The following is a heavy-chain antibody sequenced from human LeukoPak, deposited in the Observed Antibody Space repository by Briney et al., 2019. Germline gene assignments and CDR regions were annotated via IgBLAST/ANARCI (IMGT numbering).Heavy chain of an antibody. D-gene: IGHD3-16*01. CDR3: ARSLRLGDPGYIDY. J-gene: IGHJ4*02. Sequence: GESLKISCKGSGYKFSTYWVAWVRQMPGKGLEWMGIIYPDDSDTRYSPSFQGQVTISADKSISTAYLQWSSLKASDTAMYYCARSLRLGDPGYIDYWGQGTLVTVSS. V-gene: IGHV5-51*01. CDR2: IYPDDSDT. CDR1: GYKFSTYW.